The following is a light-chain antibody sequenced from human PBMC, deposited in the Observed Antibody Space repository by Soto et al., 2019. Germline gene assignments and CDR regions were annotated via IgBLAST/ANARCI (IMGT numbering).Light chain of an antibody. V-gene: IGLV2-14*01. CDR3: SSYTSCSTPVV. Sequence: QSVLTQPASVSGSPGQSITISCTGTSSDVGGYNYVSWYQQHPGKAPKLMIYDVSNRPSGVSNRFSGSKSGNTASLTISGLQAEDEADYYCSSYTSCSTPVVFGGRTKLTVL. CDR1: SSDVGGYNY. CDR2: DVS. J-gene: IGLJ3*02.